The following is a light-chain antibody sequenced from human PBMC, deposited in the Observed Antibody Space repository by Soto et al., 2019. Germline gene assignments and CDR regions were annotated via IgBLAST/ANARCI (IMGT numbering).Light chain of an antibody. CDR3: SSYTSSSAYV. V-gene: IGLV2-14*01. Sequence: QSVLTQPASVSGSPGQSITISCTGTSSDIGGYNYVSWYQQHPGKAPKLMIHDVSNRPSGVYNRFSGSKSGDTASLTISGLQAEDEADYSCSSYTSSSAYVFGTGTKVTVL. J-gene: IGLJ1*01. CDR2: DVS. CDR1: SSDIGGYNY.